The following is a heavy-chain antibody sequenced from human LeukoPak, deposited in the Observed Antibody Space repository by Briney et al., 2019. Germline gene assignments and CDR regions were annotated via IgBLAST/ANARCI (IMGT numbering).Heavy chain of an antibody. Sequence: GGSLGLSCAASGFTFSSYEMNWVRQVPGKGPEWISYISRSGTTKYYADSVKGRFTISRDDAKDSLYLQMNSLRVEDTALYFCAGCFYGDATFDFWGQGTLVTVSS. CDR2: ISRSGTTK. D-gene: IGHD4-17*01. V-gene: IGHV3-48*03. CDR3: AGCFYGDATFDF. J-gene: IGHJ4*02. CDR1: GFTFSSYE.